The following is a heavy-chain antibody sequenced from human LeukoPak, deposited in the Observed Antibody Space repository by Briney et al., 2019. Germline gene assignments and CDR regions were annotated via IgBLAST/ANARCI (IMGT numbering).Heavy chain of an antibody. V-gene: IGHV1-69*13. J-gene: IGHJ6*02. CDR2: IIPIFGTA. Sequence: EASVTVSCKASGGTFSSYAISWVRQAPGQGLEWMGGIIPIFGTANYAQKFQGRVTITADESTSTAYMELSSLRSEDTAVYYCARGESGYSGYDSAFAYLGYYYGMDVWGQGTTVTVSS. CDR3: ARGESGYSGYDSAFAYLGYYYGMDV. CDR1: GGTFSSYA. D-gene: IGHD5-12*01.